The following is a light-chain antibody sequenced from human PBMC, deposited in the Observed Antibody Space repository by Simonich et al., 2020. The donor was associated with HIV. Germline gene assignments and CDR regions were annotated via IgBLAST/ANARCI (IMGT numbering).Light chain of an antibody. Sequence: EIVMTQSPATLSVSPGERATLSCRASQSVSSNLAWHQQKPGQAPRLLIYDASSRATGIPDRFSGSGSGTDFTLTISRLEPEDFAVYYCQQYGTSPPLTFGGGTKVEIK. J-gene: IGKJ4*01. CDR2: DAS. CDR1: QSVSSN. V-gene: IGKV3-20*01. CDR3: QQYGTSPPLT.